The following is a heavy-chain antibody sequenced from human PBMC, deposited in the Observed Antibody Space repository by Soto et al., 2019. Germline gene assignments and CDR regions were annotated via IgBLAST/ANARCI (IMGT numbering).Heavy chain of an antibody. J-gene: IGHJ6*02. Sequence: SETLSLTCAVYGGSFSGYYWSWIRQPPGKGLEWIGEINHSGSTNYNPSLKSRVTISVDTSKNQFSLKLSSVTAADTAVYYCARGQRFGELLYSYYYGMDVWGQGTTVTVSS. V-gene: IGHV4-34*01. CDR2: INHSGST. CDR1: GGSFSGYY. D-gene: IGHD3-10*01. CDR3: ARGQRFGELLYSYYYGMDV.